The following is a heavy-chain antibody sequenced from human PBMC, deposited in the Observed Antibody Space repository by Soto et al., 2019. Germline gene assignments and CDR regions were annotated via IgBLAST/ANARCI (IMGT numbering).Heavy chain of an antibody. CDR2: IYYSGST. CDR1: GGSISSYY. V-gene: IGHV4-59*01. D-gene: IGHD5-18*01. J-gene: IGHJ4*02. CDR3: GGEGGGGGYSYGYGFDY. Sequence: PSETLSLTCTVSGGSISSYYWSWIRQPPGKGLEWIGYIYYSGSTNYNPSLKSRVTISVDTSKNQFSLKLSSVTAADTAVYYCGGEGGGGGYSYGYGFDYWGQGTLVTVSS.